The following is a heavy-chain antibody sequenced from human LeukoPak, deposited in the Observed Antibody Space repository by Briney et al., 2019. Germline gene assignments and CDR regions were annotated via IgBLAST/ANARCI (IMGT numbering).Heavy chain of an antibody. CDR2: INQDRTKR. J-gene: IGHJ4*02. D-gene: IGHD3-16*02. Sequence: SGGSLRLSCAASGFTFSGYWMNWVRQAPGKGLEWVANINQDRTKRNYLDSVRGRFTISRDNAENSVYLQMNRLRAEDTAVYYCARDGDYDYIWGSYRFEDWGQGILVTVSS. CDR1: GFTFSGYW. CDR3: ARDGDYDYIWGSYRFED. V-gene: IGHV3-7*03.